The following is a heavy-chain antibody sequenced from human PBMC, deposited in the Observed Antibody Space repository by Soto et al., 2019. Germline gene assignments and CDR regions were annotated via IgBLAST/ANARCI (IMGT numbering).Heavy chain of an antibody. V-gene: IGHV3-30*03. CDR3: ARDLRGLWASYYYYYMDV. Sequence: SLRLSCAASGFTFSSYGMHWVRQAPGKGLEWVAVISYDGSNKYYADSVKGRFTISRDNSKNTLYLQMNSLRAEDTAVYYCARDLRGLWASYYYYYMDVWGKGTTVTVSS. CDR1: GFTFSSYG. J-gene: IGHJ6*03. D-gene: IGHD5-18*01. CDR2: ISYDGSNK.